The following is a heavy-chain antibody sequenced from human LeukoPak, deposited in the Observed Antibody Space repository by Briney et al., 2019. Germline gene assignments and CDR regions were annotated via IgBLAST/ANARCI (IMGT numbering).Heavy chain of an antibody. D-gene: IGHD1-26*01. CDR1: GYSISSGYY. CDR3: ARVLNLELDGNRIVWFDP. J-gene: IGHJ5*02. V-gene: IGHV4-38-2*02. Sequence: PSETLSLTCTVSGYSISSGYYWGWIRQPPGKGLEWIGSIYHSGSTYYNPSLKSRVTISVDTSKNQFSLKLSSVTAADAGVYYWARVLNLELDGNRIVWFDPWGQGTLVTVSS. CDR2: IYHSGST.